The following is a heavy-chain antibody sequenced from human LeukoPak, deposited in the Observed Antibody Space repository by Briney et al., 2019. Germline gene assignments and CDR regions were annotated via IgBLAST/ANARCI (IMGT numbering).Heavy chain of an antibody. CDR2: INPNSGGT. Sequence: GSVRASCKASGYTLTGYYMHWVRQAPGQGLEWMGCINPNSGGTNYAQTFKGRVTTTRDTSISTAYMGLRRLRSDDTAVYYCARQGTTGITMIVVVMYYSACWGERCPVTVPS. D-gene: IGHD3-22*01. CDR3: ARQGTTGITMIVVVMYYSAC. CDR1: GYTLTGYY. V-gene: IGHV1-2*02. J-gene: IGHJ4*02.